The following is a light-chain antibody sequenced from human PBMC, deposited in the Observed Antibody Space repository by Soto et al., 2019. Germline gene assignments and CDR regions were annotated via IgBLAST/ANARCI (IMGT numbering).Light chain of an antibody. Sequence: QSVLTQPPSVSGAPGQRVTISCIGSTSNIGAGFDVHWYQQLPGAAPKLLIYGNNNRPSGVPDRFSGSRSVTAASLAITGLQPEDEADYSCQSYDSSLRGPYVFGTGTKLTVL. J-gene: IGLJ1*01. V-gene: IGLV1-40*01. CDR1: TSNIGAGFD. CDR3: QSYDSSLRGPYV. CDR2: GNN.